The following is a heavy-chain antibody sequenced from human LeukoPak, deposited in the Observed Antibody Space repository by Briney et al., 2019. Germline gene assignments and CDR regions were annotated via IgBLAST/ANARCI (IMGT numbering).Heavy chain of an antibody. Sequence: ASVKVSCKTSGYTFPKYLIHWARQAPGQGLEWVGTINPNGDATNYAPRLQGRLTLTQDTSTSTVYMELRGLTPDDTAVYYCARPLFCAFDNCGYWLDPWGPGTLVTVSS. CDR1: GYTFPKYL. CDR2: INPNGDAT. CDR3: ARPLFCAFDNCGYWLDP. V-gene: IGHV1-46*01. D-gene: IGHD1-20*01. J-gene: IGHJ5*02.